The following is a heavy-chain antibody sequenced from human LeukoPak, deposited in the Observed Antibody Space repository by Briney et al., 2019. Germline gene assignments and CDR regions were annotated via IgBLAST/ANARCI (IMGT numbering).Heavy chain of an antibody. D-gene: IGHD1-7*01. CDR1: GYTLTELS. CDR3: ATDSRGKDWNYGFNVYYYYYMDV. Sequence: GASVKVSCKVSGYTLTELSMHWVRQAPGKGLEWMGGFDPEDGETIYAQKFQGRVTMTEDTSTDTAYMELSSLRSEDTAVYYCATDSRGKDWNYGFNVYYYYYMDVWGKGTTVTVSS. CDR2: FDPEDGET. V-gene: IGHV1-24*01. J-gene: IGHJ6*03.